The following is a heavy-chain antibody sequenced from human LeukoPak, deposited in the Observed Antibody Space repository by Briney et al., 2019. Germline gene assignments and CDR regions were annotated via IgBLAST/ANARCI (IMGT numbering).Heavy chain of an antibody. CDR1: GYTFTSYD. V-gene: IGHV1-8*01. J-gene: IGHJ6*02. CDR2: MNPNSGNT. CDR3: ARVPRGKGRYYYYYGMDV. D-gene: IGHD3-16*01. Sequence: EASVKVSCTASGYTFTSYDTNWVRQATGQGLEWMGWMNPNSGNTGYAQKFQGRVTMTRNTSISTAYMELSSLRSEDTAVYYCARVPRGKGRYYYYYGMDVWGQGTTVTVSS.